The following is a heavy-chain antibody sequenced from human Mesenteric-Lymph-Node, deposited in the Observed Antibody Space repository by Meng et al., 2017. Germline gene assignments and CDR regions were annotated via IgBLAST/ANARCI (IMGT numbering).Heavy chain of an antibody. D-gene: IGHD2-15*01. Sequence: SETLSLTCTVSGYSISSGYYWGWIRQPPGKGLEWIGSIYHSGSTYYNPSLKSRVTISVDTSKNQFSLKLSSVTAADTAVYYCARGGRYCSGGSCYSHAAYWGQGTLVTVSS. J-gene: IGHJ4*02. V-gene: IGHV4-38-2*02. CDR3: ARGGRYCSGGSCYSHAAY. CDR2: IYHSGST. CDR1: GYSISSGYY.